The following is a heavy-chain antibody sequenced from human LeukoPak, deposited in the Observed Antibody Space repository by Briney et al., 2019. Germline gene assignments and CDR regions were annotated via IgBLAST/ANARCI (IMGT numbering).Heavy chain of an antibody. Sequence: PGGSLRLSCAASGFTFDNYSMNWVRQAPGKGLEWVSSICSSGFLRYYADSLKGRFTISRDNTKNSLYLQMNSLRAEDTAVYYCARLGRRYSVTYYDILTGYYFDYWGQGALVTVSS. J-gene: IGHJ4*02. V-gene: IGHV3-21*06. CDR1: GFTFDNYS. CDR2: ICSSGFLR. D-gene: IGHD3-9*01. CDR3: ARLGRRYSVTYYDILTGYYFDY.